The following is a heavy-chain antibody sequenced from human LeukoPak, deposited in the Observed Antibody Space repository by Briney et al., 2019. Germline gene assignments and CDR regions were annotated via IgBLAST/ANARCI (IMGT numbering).Heavy chain of an antibody. D-gene: IGHD5-18*01. J-gene: IGHJ4*02. Sequence: SETLSLTCTVSGGSISSYYWSWIRQPPGKGLEWIGYIYYSGSTNYNPSLKSRVTISVDTSKNQFPLKLSSVTAADTAVYYCARLGPGYSYGSVDYWGQGTLVTVSS. CDR1: GGSISSYY. CDR2: IYYSGST. CDR3: ARLGPGYSYGSVDY. V-gene: IGHV4-59*08.